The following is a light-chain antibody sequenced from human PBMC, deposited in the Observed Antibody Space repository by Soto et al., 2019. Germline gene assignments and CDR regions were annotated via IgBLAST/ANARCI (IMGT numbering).Light chain of an antibody. V-gene: IGKV3-20*01. CDR3: QQYGTSPRT. J-gene: IGKJ1*01. Sequence: EIVMTQSPGTLSLYPGARATLSCRASQSVSRNSLAWYQQRPGQAPRLLIYGASSRATGIPDRFSGSGSGTDFSLTISRLESDDFAVYVCQQYGTSPRTFGQGTKVDIK. CDR2: GAS. CDR1: QSVSRNS.